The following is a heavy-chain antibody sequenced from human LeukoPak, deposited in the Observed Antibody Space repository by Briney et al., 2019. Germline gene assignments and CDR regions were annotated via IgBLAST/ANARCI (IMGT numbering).Heavy chain of an antibody. Sequence: GGSLGLSCTASGFIFSDCSMNWVRQAPGRGLEWVSSISGTSTYIYYADSVKGRFTISRDNGKSSMWLQMNSLRADDTAVYYCARGPSVPRLTDRFDYWGQGTLVTVSS. V-gene: IGHV3-21*01. CDR2: ISGTSTYI. CDR3: ARGPSVPRLTDRFDY. D-gene: IGHD4-11*01. J-gene: IGHJ4*02. CDR1: GFIFSDCS.